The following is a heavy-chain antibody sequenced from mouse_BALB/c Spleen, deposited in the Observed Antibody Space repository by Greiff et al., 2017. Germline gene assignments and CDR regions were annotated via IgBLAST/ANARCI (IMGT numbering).Heavy chain of an antibody. CDR1: GYSFTSYW. Sequence: QVQLQQSGPQLVRPGASVKISCKASGYSFTSYWMHWVKQRPGQGLEWIGMIDPSDSETRLNQKFKDKATLTVDKSSSTAYMQLSSPTSEDSAVYYCARSYALYAMDYWVKEPQSPSPQ. CDR2: IDPSDSET. V-gene: IGHV1S126*01. D-gene: IGHD2-10*02. J-gene: IGHJ4*01. CDR3: ARSYALYAMDY.